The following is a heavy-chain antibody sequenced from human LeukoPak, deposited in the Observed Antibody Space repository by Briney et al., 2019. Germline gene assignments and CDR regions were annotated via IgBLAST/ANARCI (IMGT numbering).Heavy chain of an antibody. CDR2: VRYDASKE. Sequence: PGGSLRLSCAASGFTFSTYGMHWVRQAPGKGLEWVTFVRYDASKEYYGDSVKGRFTISRDNAKNSLYLQMNSLRAEDTAVYYCAKRLPNYYGGNALDYWGQGTLVTVSS. CDR3: AKRLPNYYGGNALDY. V-gene: IGHV3-30*02. J-gene: IGHJ4*02. CDR1: GFTFSTYG. D-gene: IGHD4-23*01.